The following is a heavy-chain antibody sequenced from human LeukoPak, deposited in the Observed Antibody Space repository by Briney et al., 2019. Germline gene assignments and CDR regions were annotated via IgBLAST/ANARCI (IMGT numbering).Heavy chain of an antibody. Sequence: PSETLSLTCTVSGGSISSSSYYWGWIRQPPGKGLEWIGSIYYSGSTYYNPSLKSRVTISVDTSKNQFSLKLSSVTAADTAVYYCARVQDYVWGSYRPDAFDIWGQGTMVTVSS. J-gene: IGHJ3*02. V-gene: IGHV4-39*07. CDR3: ARVQDYVWGSYRPDAFDI. CDR2: IYYSGST. D-gene: IGHD3-16*02. CDR1: GGSISSSSYY.